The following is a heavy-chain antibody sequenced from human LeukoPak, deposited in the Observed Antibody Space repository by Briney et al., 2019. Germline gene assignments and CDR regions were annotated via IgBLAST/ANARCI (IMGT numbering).Heavy chain of an antibody. J-gene: IGHJ4*02. Sequence: SETLSLTCAVSDYSISSGNYWGWIRQPPGKGLEWIGSVYHSGSTHYSPSLKSRVTIAVDTSKNQFSLKLSSVTAADTAVYYCARNDGSGYFDYWGQGTLVTVSS. CDR1: DYSISSGNY. CDR3: ARNDGSGYFDY. D-gene: IGHD3-22*01. V-gene: IGHV4-38-2*01. CDR2: VYHSGST.